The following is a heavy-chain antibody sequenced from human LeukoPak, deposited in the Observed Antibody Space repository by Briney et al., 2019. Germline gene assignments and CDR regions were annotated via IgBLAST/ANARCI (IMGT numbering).Heavy chain of an antibody. CDR3: ASGGYSGYDLASSSDY. CDR1: VFTFSSYG. D-gene: IGHD5-12*01. CDR2: ISGSGGST. Sequence: GGSLRLSCAASVFTFSSYGMSWVRQAPGKGLEWVSAISGSGGSTYYADSLKGRFTISRDNSKNTLYLQMNSLRAEDTAVYYCASGGYSGYDLASSSDYWGQGTLVTVSS. J-gene: IGHJ4*02. V-gene: IGHV3-23*01.